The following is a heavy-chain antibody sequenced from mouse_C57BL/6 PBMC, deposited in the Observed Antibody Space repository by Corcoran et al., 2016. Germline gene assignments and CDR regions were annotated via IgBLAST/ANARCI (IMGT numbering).Heavy chain of an antibody. V-gene: IGHV9-3*01. D-gene: IGHD1-1*01. Sequence: QIQLVQSGPELKKPGETVKISCKASGYTFTTYGMSWVKQAPGKGLKWMGWINTYSGVPTYADDFKGRFAFSLETSASTAYLQINNLKNEDTATYFCARFYGSSGYWGQGTTLTVSS. CDR1: GYTFTTYG. CDR3: ARFYGSSGY. CDR2: INTYSGVP. J-gene: IGHJ2*01.